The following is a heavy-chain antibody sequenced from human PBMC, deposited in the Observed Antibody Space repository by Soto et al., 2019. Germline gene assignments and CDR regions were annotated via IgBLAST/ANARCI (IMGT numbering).Heavy chain of an antibody. V-gene: IGHV3-66*01. CDR1: GFTVSNNY. Sequence: EVQLVESGGGLVQPGGSLRLSCAASGFTVSNNYMSWVRQAPGKGLEWVSIIYSGGSTYYADSVKGRFTISRDNSKNMLHLQMNSLRAEDTAVYYCARDVLGAWPTQPDWGQGTLVTVSS. D-gene: IGHD3-16*01. CDR3: ARDVLGAWPTQPD. J-gene: IGHJ4*02. CDR2: IYSGGST.